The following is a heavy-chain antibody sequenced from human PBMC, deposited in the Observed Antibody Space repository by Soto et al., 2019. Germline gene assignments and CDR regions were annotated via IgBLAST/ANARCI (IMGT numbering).Heavy chain of an antibody. D-gene: IGHD3-16*01. CDR1: GFTFDDYA. Sequence: EVQLVESGGGLVQPGRSLRLSCAASGFTFDDYAMHWVRQAPGKGLEWVSGISWNSGSIGYADSVKGRFTISRDNAKNSLYLQMNSLGAEGTALYYCAIDTGLCPWNFHMCARGTLVAVSS. CDR2: ISWNSGSI. CDR3: AIDTGLCPWNFHM. V-gene: IGHV3-9*01. J-gene: IGHJ2*01.